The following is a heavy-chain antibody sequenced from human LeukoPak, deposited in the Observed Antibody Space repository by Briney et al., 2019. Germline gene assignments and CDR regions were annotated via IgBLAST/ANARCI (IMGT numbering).Heavy chain of an antibody. V-gene: IGHV3-30*02. J-gene: IGHJ4*02. CDR3: ANMTPYCSSTSCSRDY. Sequence: GGSLRLSCAASGFTFSSYGMHWVRQAPGKGLEWVAFIRYDGSNKYYADSVKGRFTISRDNSKNTLYLQMNGLRAEDTAVYYCANMTPYCSSTSCSRDYWGQGTLVTVSS. CDR1: GFTFSSYG. D-gene: IGHD2-2*01. CDR2: IRYDGSNK.